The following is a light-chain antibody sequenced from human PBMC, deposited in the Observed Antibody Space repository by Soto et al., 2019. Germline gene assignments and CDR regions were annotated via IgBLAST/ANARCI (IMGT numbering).Light chain of an antibody. J-gene: IGKJ5*01. Sequence: DIVMTQSPLSLPVTPGEPASISCRSSQSLLHSNGYNYLDWYLQKPRQSPQLLIYLGSNRASGVPERFSGSGSGTDFTLKISRVEAEDVGVYYCMQALQTPPTTFGQGTRLKIK. CDR3: MQALQTPPTT. V-gene: IGKV2-28*01. CDR2: LGS. CDR1: QSLLHSNGYNY.